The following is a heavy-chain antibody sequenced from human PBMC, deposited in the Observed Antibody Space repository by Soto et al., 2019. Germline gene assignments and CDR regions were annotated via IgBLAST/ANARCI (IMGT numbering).Heavy chain of an antibody. CDR1: GGSISSYY. CDR3: ARAYPYYYDSSGLNIDY. Sequence: SETLSLTCTVSGGSISSYYWSWIRQPPGKGLEWIGYIYYSGSTNYNPSLKSRVTISVDTSKNQFSLKLSSVTAADTAVYYCARAYPYYYDSSGLNIDYWGQGTLVTVSS. CDR2: IYYSGST. J-gene: IGHJ4*02. V-gene: IGHV4-59*01. D-gene: IGHD3-22*01.